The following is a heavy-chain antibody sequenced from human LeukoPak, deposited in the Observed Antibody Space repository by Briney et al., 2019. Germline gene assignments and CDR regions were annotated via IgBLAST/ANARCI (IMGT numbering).Heavy chain of an antibody. CDR3: TGNYYGSGSYADFDY. Sequence: AGGSLRLSCAASGFTFGGSALHWVRQASGKGLEWVGRIRSTANGYATAYAASVKSRFTISREDSKNTAYLQMDSLKTEDTAVYYCTGNYYGSGSYADFDYWGQGTLVTVSS. CDR1: GFTFGGSA. V-gene: IGHV3-73*01. D-gene: IGHD3-10*01. CDR2: IRSTANGYAT. J-gene: IGHJ4*02.